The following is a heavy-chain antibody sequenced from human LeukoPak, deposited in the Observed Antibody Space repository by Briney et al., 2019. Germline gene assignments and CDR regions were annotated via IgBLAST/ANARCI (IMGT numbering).Heavy chain of an antibody. CDR3: ARETRGWFDP. V-gene: IGHV4-30-2*01. D-gene: IGHD3-16*01. Sequence: SQTLSLTCAVSGGSISSGGYSWSWIRQPPGKGLEWIGYIYHSGSTYYNPSLKSRVTISVDRSKNQFSLKLSSVTAAGTAVYYCARETRGWFDPWGQGTLVTVSS. CDR2: IYHSGST. CDR1: GGSISSGGYS. J-gene: IGHJ5*02.